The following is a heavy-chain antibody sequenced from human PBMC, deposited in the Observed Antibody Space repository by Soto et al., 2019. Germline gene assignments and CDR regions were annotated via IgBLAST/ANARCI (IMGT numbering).Heavy chain of an antibody. Sequence: PGESLKISCKGSGYSFTSYWISWVRQMPGKGLEWMGRIDPSDSYTNYSPSFQGHVTISADKSISTAYLQWSSLKASDTAMYYCARQDAPCSGGSCYDFDYWGQGTLVTVSS. CDR2: IDPSDSYT. CDR3: ARQDAPCSGGSCYDFDY. J-gene: IGHJ4*02. D-gene: IGHD2-15*01. CDR1: GYSFTSYW. V-gene: IGHV5-10-1*01.